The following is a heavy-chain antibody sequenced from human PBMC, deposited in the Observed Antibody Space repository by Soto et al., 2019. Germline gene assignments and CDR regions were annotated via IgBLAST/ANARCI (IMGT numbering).Heavy chain of an antibody. J-gene: IGHJ4*02. V-gene: IGHV3-48*02. CDR2: ISSGSITI. Sequence: PGGSLRLSCAASGFTLSSYSMNWVRQAPGKGLEWVSYISSGSITIYYADSVKGRFTISRDNAKNSLYLQLNSLRDEDTAVYYCARDFGYGDYVDCWGQGTLVTVSS. CDR3: ARDFGYGDYVDC. CDR1: GFTLSSYS. D-gene: IGHD4-17*01.